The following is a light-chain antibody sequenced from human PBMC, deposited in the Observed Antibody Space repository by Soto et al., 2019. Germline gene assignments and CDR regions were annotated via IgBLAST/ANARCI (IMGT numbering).Light chain of an antibody. J-gene: IGKJ1*01. CDR1: QSIDTAY. V-gene: IGKV3-20*01. Sequence: EIVLTQSPGTLSLSPGEIATFSCRASQSIDTAYLAWYQQNPGQAPRLLIYATSIRATGIPDRFSGSGSGTDLALPISRLEPGDFEVYFCQQYDTSPRTFGQGTKVVIK. CDR2: ATS. CDR3: QQYDTSPRT.